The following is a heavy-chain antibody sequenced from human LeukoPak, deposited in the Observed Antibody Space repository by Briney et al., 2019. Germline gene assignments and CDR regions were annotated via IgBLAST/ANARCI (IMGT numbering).Heavy chain of an antibody. CDR2: ISAYNGNT. D-gene: IGHD3-3*01. Sequence: GASVKVSCKASGYTFTSYGISWVRQAPGQGLEWMGWISAYNGNTNYAQKLQGRVTMTTDTSTSTAYMELRSLRSDDTAVYYCAXDRENYYDFWSGDYYYMXXWGXGTTVT. CDR3: AXDRENYYDFWSGDYYYMXX. CDR1: GYTFTSYG. J-gene: IGHJ6*03. V-gene: IGHV1-18*01.